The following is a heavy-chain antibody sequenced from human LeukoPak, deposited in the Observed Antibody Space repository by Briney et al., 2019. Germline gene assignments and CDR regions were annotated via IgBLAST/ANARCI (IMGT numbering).Heavy chain of an antibody. V-gene: IGHV3-30*03. CDR2: ISYDGSNK. CDR3: VGRPYYYYGMDV. CDR1: GFTFSSYG. Sequence: GGSLRLSCAASGFTFSSYGMHWVRQAPGKGLEWVAVISYDGSNKYYADSVKGRFTISRDNSKNTLYLQMSSLRAEDTAIYYCVGRPYYYYGMDVWGQGTTVTVSS. J-gene: IGHJ6*02.